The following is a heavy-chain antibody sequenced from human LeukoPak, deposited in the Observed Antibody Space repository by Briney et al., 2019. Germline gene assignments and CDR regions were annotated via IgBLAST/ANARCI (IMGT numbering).Heavy chain of an antibody. CDR2: IFYSGST. D-gene: IGHD3-3*01. CDR3: ARAVNYDFWSGYYP. Sequence: SQTLSLTCTVSGGSISSGDYYWSWIRQPPGKGLEWIGYIFYSGSTYYNPSLKSRVTISVDTSKNQFSLKLGSVTAADTAVYYCARAVNYDFWSGYYPWGQGTLVTVSS. V-gene: IGHV4-30-4*08. J-gene: IGHJ4*02. CDR1: GGSISSGDYY.